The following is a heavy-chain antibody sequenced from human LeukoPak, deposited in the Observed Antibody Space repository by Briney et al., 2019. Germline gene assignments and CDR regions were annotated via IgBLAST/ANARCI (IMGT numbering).Heavy chain of an antibody. J-gene: IGHJ4*02. Sequence: ASVKVSCKASGYTFTSYDIKWVRQATGQGLEWMGWMNPDSGNTGYAQKFQGRVTMTRNTSTSTAYMELSSLRSEDTAVYYCARGTYYYDSSGYYPLDYWGQGTLVTVSS. CDR3: ARGTYYYDSSGYYPLDY. CDR2: MNPDSGNT. CDR1: GYTFTSYD. V-gene: IGHV1-8*01. D-gene: IGHD3-22*01.